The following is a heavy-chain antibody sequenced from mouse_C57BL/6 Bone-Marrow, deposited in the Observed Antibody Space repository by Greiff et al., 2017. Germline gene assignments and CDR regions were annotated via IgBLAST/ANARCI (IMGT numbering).Heavy chain of an antibody. CDR2: ISDGGSYT. Sequence: EVMLVESGGGLVKPGGSLKLSCAASGFTFSSYAMYWVRQTPEKRLEWVATISDGGSYTYYPDNVKGRFTISRDNAKNNLYMQMSHLKSEDTAMYYCARDRGALTRNSYAMDYWGQGTSVTVSS. CDR1: GFTFSSYA. D-gene: IGHD2-1*01. J-gene: IGHJ4*01. V-gene: IGHV5-4*01. CDR3: ARDRGALTRNSYAMDY.